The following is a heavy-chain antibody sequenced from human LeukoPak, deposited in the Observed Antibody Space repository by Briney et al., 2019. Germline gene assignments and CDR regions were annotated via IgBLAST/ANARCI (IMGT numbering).Heavy chain of an antibody. V-gene: IGHV3-30-3*01. D-gene: IGHD3-22*01. CDR2: ISYDGSNK. J-gene: IGHJ4*02. CDR1: GFTFSSYA. CDR3: ARDESPLYYDSSGYSFDY. Sequence: GGSLRLSCAASGFTFSSYAMHWVRQAPGKGLEWVAVISYDGSNKYYADSVKGRFTISRDNSKNTLYLQMNSLRAEDTAVYYCARDESPLYYDSSGYSFDYWGQGTLVTVSS.